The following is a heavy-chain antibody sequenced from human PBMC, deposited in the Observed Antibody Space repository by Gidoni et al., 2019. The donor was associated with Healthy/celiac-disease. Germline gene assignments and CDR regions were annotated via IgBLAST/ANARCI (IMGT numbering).Heavy chain of an antibody. CDR3: ARARYSSGWYGGYYYYGMDV. J-gene: IGHJ6*02. D-gene: IGHD6-19*01. Sequence: QVQLQESGPGLVKPSETLSLTCTVSGGSISSYYWIGRIYTSGSTNYNPSLKSRVTMSVDTSKNQFSLKLSSVTAADTAVYYCARARYSSGWYGGYYYYGMDVWGQGTTVTVSS. V-gene: IGHV4-4*07. CDR1: GGSISSYY. CDR2: IYTSGST.